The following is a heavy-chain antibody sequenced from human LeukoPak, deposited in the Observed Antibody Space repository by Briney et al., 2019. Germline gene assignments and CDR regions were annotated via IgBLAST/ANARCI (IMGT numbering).Heavy chain of an antibody. V-gene: IGHV4-38-2*02. J-gene: IGHJ1*01. CDR3: ARNASSGLFND. CDR1: GHSLINTYY. CDR2: IHHSGNRFESGST. Sequence: SETLSLTCTVSGHSLINTYYWGWVRQSPGKGLEWIGSIHHSGNRFESGSTHYNPSLRSRVTVSADTSKNQFSLTLRAVTAADTAVYFCARNASSGLFNDWGQGTLVTVSS. D-gene: IGHD3-22*01.